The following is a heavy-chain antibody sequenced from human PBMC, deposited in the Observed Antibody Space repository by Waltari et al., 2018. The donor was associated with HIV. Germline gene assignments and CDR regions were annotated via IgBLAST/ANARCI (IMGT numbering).Heavy chain of an antibody. D-gene: IGHD4-17*01. CDR1: GFSLSTSGMC. J-gene: IGHJ5*02. CDR3: ARYNLVRNEDYGDYYRWFDP. Sequence: QVTLRESGPALVKPTQTLTLTCTFSGFSLSTSGMCVSWIRQPPGKALEWLALLDWDDDKYYSTSLKTRLTISKDTSKNQVVLTMTNMDPVDTATYYCARYNLVRNEDYGDYYRWFDPWGQGTLVTVSS. CDR2: LDWDDDK. V-gene: IGHV2-70*01.